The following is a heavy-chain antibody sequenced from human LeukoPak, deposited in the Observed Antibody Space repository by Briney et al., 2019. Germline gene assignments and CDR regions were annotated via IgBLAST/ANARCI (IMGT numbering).Heavy chain of an antibody. CDR1: GYTFTSYD. V-gene: IGHV1-8*01. D-gene: IGHD4-23*01. CDR2: MNPNSGNT. CDR3: ARYDYGGKMADY. J-gene: IGHJ4*02. Sequence: ASVKVSCKASGYTFTSYDINWVRQATGQGLEWMGWMNPNSGNTGYAQKFQGRVTMTRNVSISTAYMELSSLRSEDTAVYYCARYDYGGKMADYWGQGTLVTVSS.